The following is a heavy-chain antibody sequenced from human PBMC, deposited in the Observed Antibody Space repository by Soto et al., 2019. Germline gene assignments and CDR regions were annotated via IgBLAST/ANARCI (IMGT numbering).Heavy chain of an antibody. CDR2: ISTHNGNT. J-gene: IGHJ3*01. CDR1: VFTSSG. V-gene: IGHV1-18*04. D-gene: IGHD3-3*01. Sequence: ASEKVSCKASVFTSSGISWVRQAPGQRLEWMGWISTHNGNTIYAQKFQGRVIMTMDTYTTTVYMELRSLRPDDTAVYLCAREGILGLFDAYDLWGQGTMVTVSS. CDR3: AREGILGLFDAYDL.